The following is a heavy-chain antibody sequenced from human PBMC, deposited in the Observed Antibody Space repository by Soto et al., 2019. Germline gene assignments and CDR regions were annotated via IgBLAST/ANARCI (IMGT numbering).Heavy chain of an antibody. D-gene: IGHD3-10*01. V-gene: IGHV3-30-3*01. CDR2: ISSDGSNK. J-gene: IGHJ6*02. CDR1: GFTFSSYA. Sequence: GGSLRLSCAASGFTFSSYAMHWVRQAPVKGLEWVAVISSDGSNKYYADSVKGRFTISRDNSKNTLYLQMNSLRAEDTAVYYCARVPTARSDSGRGLGSGGMDVWGQGTTVTVSS. CDR3: ARVPTARSDSGRGLGSGGMDV.